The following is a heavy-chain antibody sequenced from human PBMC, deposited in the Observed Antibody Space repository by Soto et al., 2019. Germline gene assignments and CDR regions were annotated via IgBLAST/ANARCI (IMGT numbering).Heavy chain of an antibody. D-gene: IGHD5-18*01. CDR2: IWYDGSNK. Sequence: GGSLRLSCAASGFTFSSYGMHWVRQAPGKGLEWVAVIWYDGSNKYYADSVKGRFTISRDNSKNTLYLQMNSLRAEDTAVYYCARDRKDTAMAQYYYYGMDVWGQGTTVTVSS. V-gene: IGHV3-33*01. J-gene: IGHJ6*02. CDR1: GFTFSSYG. CDR3: ARDRKDTAMAQYYYYGMDV.